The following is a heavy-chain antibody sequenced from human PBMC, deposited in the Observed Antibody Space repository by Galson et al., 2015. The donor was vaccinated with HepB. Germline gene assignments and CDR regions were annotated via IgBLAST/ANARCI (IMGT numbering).Heavy chain of an antibody. Sequence: QSGAEVKKPGESLKISCKGSGYRFTSYWIGWVRQMPGKGLEWMGIIYPGDSDTRYSPSFQGQVTISADKSISTAYLQWSSLKASDTAMYYCARLDCSGGSCLRVPFGFWGQGTTVTVSS. CDR3: ARLDCSGGSCLRVPFGF. V-gene: IGHV5-51*03. J-gene: IGHJ6*02. CDR2: IYPGDSDT. CDR1: GYRFTSYW. D-gene: IGHD2-15*01.